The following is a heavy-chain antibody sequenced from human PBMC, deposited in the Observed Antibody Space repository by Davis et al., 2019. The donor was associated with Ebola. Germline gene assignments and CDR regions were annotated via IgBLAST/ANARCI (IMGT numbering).Heavy chain of an antibody. CDR2: ISSTGGST. V-gene: IGHV3-23*01. J-gene: IGHJ4*02. Sequence: GGSLRLSCAASGFTFSSYGMSWVRQAPGKGLEWVSTISSTGGSTYYADSVKGRFTISRDNSKNTLFLQMYNLSADDTAVYFCAKGSSGITYTLTQRYFDYWGQGTLVTVSS. CDR3: AKGSSGITYTLTQRYFDY. D-gene: IGHD3-10*01. CDR1: GFTFSSYG.